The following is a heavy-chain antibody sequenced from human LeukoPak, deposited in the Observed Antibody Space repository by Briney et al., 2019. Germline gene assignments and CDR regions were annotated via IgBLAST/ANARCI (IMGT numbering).Heavy chain of an antibody. Sequence: PSETLSLTCTVSGGSISHYYWSWFQQPPGKGLEWVGYIFYSGSTNYNPSLKSRVTISLDTSRNQFSLKVSSVTAADTAMYYCARRGSSGYYDYWGQGSLVTVSS. V-gene: IGHV4-59*08. J-gene: IGHJ4*02. CDR1: GGSISHYY. D-gene: IGHD3-22*01. CDR3: ARRGSSGYYDY. CDR2: IFYSGST.